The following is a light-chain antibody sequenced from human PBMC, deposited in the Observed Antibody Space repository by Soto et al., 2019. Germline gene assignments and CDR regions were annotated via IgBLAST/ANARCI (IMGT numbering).Light chain of an antibody. CDR3: QQYHIYSWT. J-gene: IGKJ1*01. CDR2: RAS. V-gene: IGKV1-5*03. Sequence: DLPMTQSPSTLSASVGDRVTITCRASQDIGTWLAWYQQKPEKAPKVLIYRASNLESGVPSRFSGSGSGTEFSLTINNLQADDFATYYCQQYHIYSWTFGQGAKVDIK. CDR1: QDIGTW.